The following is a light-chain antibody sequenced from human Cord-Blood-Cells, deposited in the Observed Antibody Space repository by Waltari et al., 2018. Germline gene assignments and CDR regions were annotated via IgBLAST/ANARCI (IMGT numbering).Light chain of an antibody. CDR3: QQYNNWPPWT. CDR2: GAS. V-gene: IGKV3-15*01. CDR1: QSVGSN. J-gene: IGKJ1*01. Sequence: EIVMTQSPATLSVSPGERATPSCRASQSVGSNLAWYQRKPGQAPRLLIYGASTRATGIPARFSGSGSGTEFTLTISSLQSEDFAVYYCQQYNNWPPWTFGQGTKVEIK.